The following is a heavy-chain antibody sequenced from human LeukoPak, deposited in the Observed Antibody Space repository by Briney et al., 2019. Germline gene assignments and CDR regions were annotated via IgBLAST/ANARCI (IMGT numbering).Heavy chain of an antibody. CDR3: ARDRGVFEDYYDSSGSPGHFDY. V-gene: IGHV1-24*01. D-gene: IGHD3-22*01. CDR2: FDPEDGET. CDR1: GYTLTELS. J-gene: IGHJ4*02. Sequence: GASVKVSCKVSGYTLTELSMHWVRQAPGKGLEWMGGFDPEDGETIYAQKFQGRVTMTEDTSTDTAYMELSSLRSEDTAVYYCARDRGVFEDYYDSSGSPGHFDYWGQGTLVTVSS.